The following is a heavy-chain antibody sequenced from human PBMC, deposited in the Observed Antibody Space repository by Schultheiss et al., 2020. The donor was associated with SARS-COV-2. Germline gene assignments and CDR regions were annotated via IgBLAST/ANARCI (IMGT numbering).Heavy chain of an antibody. CDR1: GFTFSSYG. Sequence: GGSLRLSCAASGFTFSSYGMHWVRQAPGKGLEWVAVISYDGSNKYYADSVKGRFTISRDNSKNTLYLQMNSLRAGDTAVYYCARELPTLDYYYGMDVWGQGTTVTVAS. CDR3: ARELPTLDYYYGMDV. V-gene: IGHV3-30*03. J-gene: IGHJ6*02. CDR2: ISYDGSNK. D-gene: IGHD2-15*01.